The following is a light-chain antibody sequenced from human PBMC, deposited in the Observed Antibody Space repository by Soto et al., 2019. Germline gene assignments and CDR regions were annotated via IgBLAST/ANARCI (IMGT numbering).Light chain of an antibody. CDR1: QSVSNS. V-gene: IGKV3-11*01. CDR2: DAS. J-gene: IGKJ1*01. CDR3: QQRSKWPRT. Sequence: EIVLTQSPATLSLSPGGRATLSCRASQSVSNSLAWYQQKPGQAPRLLIYDASTRATGIPARFSGSGSGTDFTLTISSLEPEDFAVYYCQQRSKWPRTFGQGTKVEI.